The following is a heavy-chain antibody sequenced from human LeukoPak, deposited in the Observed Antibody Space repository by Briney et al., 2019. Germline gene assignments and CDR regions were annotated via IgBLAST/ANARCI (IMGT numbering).Heavy chain of an antibody. J-gene: IGHJ3*02. CDR3: ARGFHSFDI. Sequence: GGSLRLSCAASGFIFSDHYMDWVRQAPGKGLEWVARSRNKANGYSTVYAASVQGRFTISRDESQNSLYLQMNSLITEDTAVYFCARGFHSFDIWGRGTMVTVSS. V-gene: IGHV3-72*01. CDR2: SRNKANGYST. CDR1: GFIFSDHY.